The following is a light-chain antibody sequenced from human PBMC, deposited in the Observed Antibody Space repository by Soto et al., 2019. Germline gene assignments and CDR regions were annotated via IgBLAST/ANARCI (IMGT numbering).Light chain of an antibody. J-gene: IGLJ3*02. CDR3: QSYDSSNWV. Sequence: NFMLTQPHSVSESPGKTVTISCTRSSGSIASTYVQWYQQRPGSVPTTVIYEDNQRPSGVPDRFSGSIDSSSNSASLTISGLKTEDEADYYCQSYDSSNWVFGGGTQLTVL. CDR2: EDN. CDR1: SGSIASTY. V-gene: IGLV6-57*04.